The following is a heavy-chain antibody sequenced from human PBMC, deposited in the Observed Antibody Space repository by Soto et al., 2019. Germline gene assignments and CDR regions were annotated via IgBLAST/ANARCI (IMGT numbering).Heavy chain of an antibody. CDR1: GFTFRNYW. J-gene: IGHJ4*02. Sequence: GGSLRLSCSASGFTFRNYWMSWVRQAPGRGLEWVANIKQDGSEKYYVDSVKGRFTISRDNAKNSLYLQMDSLRADDTAVYYCARYNRTGTDDCWGQGTLVTVSS. V-gene: IGHV3-7*01. CDR2: IKQDGSEK. D-gene: IGHD1-7*01. CDR3: ARYNRTGTDDC.